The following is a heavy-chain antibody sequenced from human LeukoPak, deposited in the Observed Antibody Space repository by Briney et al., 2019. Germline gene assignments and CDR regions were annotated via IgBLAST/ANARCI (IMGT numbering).Heavy chain of an antibody. J-gene: IGHJ4*02. D-gene: IGHD3-10*01. CDR1: GGSISSGSYY. V-gene: IGHV4-61*02. Sequence: PSETLSLTCTVSGGSISSGSYYWRWIRQPAGKGLEWIGRIYTSGSTNYNPSLKSRVTISVDTSKNQFSLKLSSVTAADTAVYYCAREIGRGTGTFDYWGQGTLVTVSS. CDR3: AREIGRGTGTFDY. CDR2: IYTSGST.